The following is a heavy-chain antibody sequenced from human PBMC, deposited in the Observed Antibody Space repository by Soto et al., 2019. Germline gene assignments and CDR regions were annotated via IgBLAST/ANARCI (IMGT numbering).Heavy chain of an antibody. CDR3: ARALGSGYDPGDY. CDR1: GDIFSGYS. D-gene: IGHD5-12*01. Sequence: QVQLVQSGAEVKKPGSSVKVSCKTSGDIFSGYSISWVRQAPGQGLEWMGGIIPIFGTTNYAQRFHGRVTITAYKSTSTVYMELYSLKSEDTAVYYCARALGSGYDPGDYWCPGPLVTVSS. CDR2: IIPIFGTT. V-gene: IGHV1-69*14. J-gene: IGHJ4*02.